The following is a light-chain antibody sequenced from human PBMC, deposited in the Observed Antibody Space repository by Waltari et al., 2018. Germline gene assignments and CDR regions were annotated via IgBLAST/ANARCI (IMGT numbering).Light chain of an antibody. V-gene: IGKV3-15*01. J-gene: IGKJ1*01. CDR1: QSVSSN. Sequence: DIVMTQSPDSLAVSPGERATLSCRASQSVSSNLAWYQQKPGQAPRLLIYGASTRATGIPARFSGSGSGTEFTLTISSLQSEDFAVYYCQQYNNWRTFGQGTKVEIK. CDR3: QQYNNWRT. CDR2: GAS.